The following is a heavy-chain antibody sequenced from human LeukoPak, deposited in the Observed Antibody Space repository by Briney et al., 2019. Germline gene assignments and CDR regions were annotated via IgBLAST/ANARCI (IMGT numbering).Heavy chain of an antibody. Sequence: GGSLRLSCAASGFTFSSYAMSWVRQAPGKGLEWVSAISGSGGSAYYADSVKGRFTISRDNSKNTLYLQMNSLRAEDTAVYYCAKDLIAVAGTALDYWGQGTLVTVSS. D-gene: IGHD6-19*01. V-gene: IGHV3-23*01. J-gene: IGHJ4*02. CDR2: ISGSGGSA. CDR3: AKDLIAVAGTALDY. CDR1: GFTFSSYA.